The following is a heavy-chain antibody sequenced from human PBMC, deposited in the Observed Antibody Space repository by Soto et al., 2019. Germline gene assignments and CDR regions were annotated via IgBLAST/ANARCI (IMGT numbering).Heavy chain of an antibody. CDR3: ARERLRGLGRYYYYMDV. J-gene: IGHJ6*03. D-gene: IGHD3-16*01. Sequence: SETLSLTCAVYGGSFSGYYWSWIRQPPGKGLEWIGEINHSGSTNYNPSLKSRVTISVDTSKNQFSLKLSSVTAADTAVYYCARERLRGLGRYYYYMDVWGKGTTVTVSS. CDR2: INHSGST. CDR1: GGSFSGYY. V-gene: IGHV4-34*01.